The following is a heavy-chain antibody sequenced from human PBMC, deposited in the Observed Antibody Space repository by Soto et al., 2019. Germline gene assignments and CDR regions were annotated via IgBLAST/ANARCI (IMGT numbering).Heavy chain of an antibody. V-gene: IGHV3-74*01. CDR1: GFTFSSSW. J-gene: IGHJ6*03. CDR3: AREPGDYYYYMDV. CDR2: VSGDGSST. Sequence: GGSLRLSCAASGFTFSSSWMHWVRQAPGKGLVWVSRVSGDGSSTNYADSVKGRFTISRDNAKNTLYLQMNSLRAEDTAVYYCAREPGDYYYYMDVWGKGTTVIVSS.